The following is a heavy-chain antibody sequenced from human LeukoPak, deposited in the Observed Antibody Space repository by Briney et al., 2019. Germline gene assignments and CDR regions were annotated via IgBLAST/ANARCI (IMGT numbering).Heavy chain of an antibody. V-gene: IGHV1-18*01. J-gene: IGHJ5*02. D-gene: IGHD2-2*02. CDR3: AREYGYCSSTSCYTNWFDP. Sequence: ASVKVSCKASGYTFTSYGISWVRQAPGQGLEWMGWISAYNGNTNYAQKLQGRVTMTTDTSTSTAYMELRSLRSDDTAVYYCAREYGYCSSTSCYTNWFDPWGQGTLDTVSS. CDR2: ISAYNGNT. CDR1: GYTFTSYG.